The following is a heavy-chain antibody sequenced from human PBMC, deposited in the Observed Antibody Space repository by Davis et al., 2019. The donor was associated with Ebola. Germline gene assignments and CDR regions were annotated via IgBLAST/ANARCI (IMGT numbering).Heavy chain of an antibody. CDR3: ATASYYYWYFDL. J-gene: IGHJ2*01. CDR1: GFSFSDYY. V-gene: IGHV3-11*05. D-gene: IGHD3-10*01. Sequence: GESLKISCAASGFSFSDYYMSWIRQAPGKGLEWISSIRSDSTYTDYADSVKGRFTISRDNSKNTLYLQMNSLRAEDTAIYYCATASYYYWYFDLWGRGTLVTVSS. CDR2: IRSDSTYT.